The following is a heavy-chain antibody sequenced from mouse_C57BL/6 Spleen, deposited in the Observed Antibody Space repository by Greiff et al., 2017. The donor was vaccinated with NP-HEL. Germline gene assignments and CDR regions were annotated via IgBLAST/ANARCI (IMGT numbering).Heavy chain of an antibody. CDR3: AREDTTVVAEEGYFDV. V-gene: IGHV1-59*01. CDR2: IDPSDSYT. J-gene: IGHJ1*03. CDR1: GYTFTSYW. D-gene: IGHD1-1*01. Sequence: QVQLQQPGAELVRPGTSVKLSCKASGYTFTSYWMHWVKQRPGQGLEWIGVIDPSDSYTNYNQKFKGKATLTVDTSSSTAYMQLSSLTSEDSAVYYCAREDTTVVAEEGYFDVWGTGTTVTVSS.